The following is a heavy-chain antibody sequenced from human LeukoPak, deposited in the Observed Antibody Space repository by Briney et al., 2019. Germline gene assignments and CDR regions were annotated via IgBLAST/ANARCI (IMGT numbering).Heavy chain of an antibody. V-gene: IGHV3-30-3*01. CDR1: GFAFSSYA. CDR3: AKDPVSIGSRMNSDY. J-gene: IGHJ4*02. Sequence: PGGSLRLSCAASGFAFSSYAMHWVRQAPGKGLEWVALISNAGNYKCPADYVNGRFTIPRTNSKKSPYLQINSLIAEDTAPYYCAKDPVSIGSRMNSDYWGQGTLVTVSS. D-gene: IGHD3-10*01. CDR2: ISNAGNYK.